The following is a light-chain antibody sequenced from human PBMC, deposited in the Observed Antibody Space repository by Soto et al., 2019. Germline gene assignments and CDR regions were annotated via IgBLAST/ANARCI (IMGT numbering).Light chain of an antibody. CDR3: QSYDSSLSAYV. V-gene: IGLV1-40*01. J-gene: IGLJ1*01. CDR2: DNN. CDR1: SSNIGAPYD. Sequence: QSVLTQPPSVSGAPGQRVTISCTGSSSNIGAPYDVHWYQQSTGTAPKRLIYDNNNRPSGVPDRFSGSRSGTSVSLIITGLQAEDEADYYCQSYDSSLSAYVFGTGTKLTVL.